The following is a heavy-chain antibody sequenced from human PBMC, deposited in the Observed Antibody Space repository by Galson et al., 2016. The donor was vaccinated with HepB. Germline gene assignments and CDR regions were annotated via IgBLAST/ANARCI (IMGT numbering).Heavy chain of an antibody. D-gene: IGHD4-17*01. Sequence: SLRLSCAASGFTFSRYDMNWLRQAPGKGLEWVSCISAGGNTIYYADSVGGRFTVSRDNAKNSLLLQMRSLRAEDTAVYYCARYGDFPPQYDGMDVWGEGTTVTVSS. CDR1: GFTFSRYD. CDR3: ARYGDFPPQYDGMDV. V-gene: IGHV3-48*03. J-gene: IGHJ6*04. CDR2: ISAGGNTI.